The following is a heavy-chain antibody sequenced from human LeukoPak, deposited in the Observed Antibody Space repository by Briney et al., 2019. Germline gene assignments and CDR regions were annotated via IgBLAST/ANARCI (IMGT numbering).Heavy chain of an antibody. V-gene: IGHV4-4*07. CDR1: GGSISSYY. Sequence: PSETLSLTCTVSGGSISSYYWSWIRQPAGKGLEWIGRIYTSGSTNYNPSLKSRVTISVDKSKNQFSLKLSSVTAADTAVYYWARATRWVPFDYWGQGTLVTVSS. CDR3: ARATRWVPFDY. CDR2: IYTSGST. D-gene: IGHD4-23*01. J-gene: IGHJ4*02.